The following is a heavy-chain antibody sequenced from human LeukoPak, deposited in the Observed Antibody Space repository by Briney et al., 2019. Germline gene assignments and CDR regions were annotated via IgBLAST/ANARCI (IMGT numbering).Heavy chain of an antibody. CDR1: GYTFTSYA. CDR3: ARGGRLAVVVPAATRAYYMDV. CDR2: ISAYNGNT. J-gene: IGHJ6*03. V-gene: IGHV1-18*01. Sequence: GASVKVSCKASGYTFTSYAMNWVRQAPGQGLEWMGWISAYNGNTNYAQKLQGRVTMTTDTSTSTAYMELRSLRSDDTAVYYCARGGRLAVVVPAATRAYYMDVWGKGTTVTISS. D-gene: IGHD2-2*01.